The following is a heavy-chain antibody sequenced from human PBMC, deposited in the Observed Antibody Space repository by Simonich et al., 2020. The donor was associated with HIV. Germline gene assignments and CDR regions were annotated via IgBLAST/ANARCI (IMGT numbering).Heavy chain of an antibody. CDR3: ARDPSNSGWYYFDY. J-gene: IGHJ4*02. D-gene: IGHD6-19*01. Sequence: QVQLVQSGAEVKKPGASVKVSCKASGYTFTGYYMHWVRQAPGQGLEWMRRNNPESGGTNYAQKFQGRVTMTRDTSISTTYMELSRLRSDDTAVYYCARDPSNSGWYYFDYWGQGTLVTVSS. CDR2: NNPESGGT. CDR1: GYTFTGYY. V-gene: IGHV1-2*06.